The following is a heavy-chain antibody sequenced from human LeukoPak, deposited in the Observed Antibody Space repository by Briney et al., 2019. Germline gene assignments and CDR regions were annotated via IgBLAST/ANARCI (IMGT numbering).Heavy chain of an antibody. CDR3: AKSAFMVRGVIKG. CDR2: ISYDGSNK. Sequence: GRSLRLSCAASGFTFSSYGMHWVRQAPGKGLEWVAVISYDGSNKYYADSVKGRFAISRDNSKNTLYLQMNSLRAEDTAVYYCAKSAFMVRGVIKGWGQGTLVTVSS. V-gene: IGHV3-30*18. CDR1: GFTFSSYG. J-gene: IGHJ4*02. D-gene: IGHD3-10*01.